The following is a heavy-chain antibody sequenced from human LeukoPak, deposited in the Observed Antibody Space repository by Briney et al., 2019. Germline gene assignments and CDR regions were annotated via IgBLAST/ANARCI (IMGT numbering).Heavy chain of an antibody. V-gene: IGHV3-30*18. CDR2: ISYDGSNT. Sequence: GGSLRLSCAASGFTFGNAWMSWVRQAPGKGLEGVPIISYDGSNTYYADSVKGRFTISRDNSKNTLYLQMNSLRAEDTAAYYCANENYYGSGSYADHWGQGTLVTVSS. J-gene: IGHJ4*02. CDR1: GFTFGNAW. CDR3: ANENYYGSGSYADH. D-gene: IGHD3-10*01.